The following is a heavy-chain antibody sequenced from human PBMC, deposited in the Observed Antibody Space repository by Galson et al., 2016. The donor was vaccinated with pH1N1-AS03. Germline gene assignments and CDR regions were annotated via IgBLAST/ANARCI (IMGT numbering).Heavy chain of an antibody. Sequence: SLRLSCAASGFTFSSYGMHWVRQAPGKGLEWVAVISYDGSNKYYADSEKGRFTISRDNSKNMLYQQMNSLRAEDTAVYYCAKDRGARYSSGWYKGGMDVWGQGTTVTVSS. CDR1: GFTFSSYG. J-gene: IGHJ6*02. CDR3: AKDRGARYSSGWYKGGMDV. V-gene: IGHV3-30*18. CDR2: ISYDGSNK. D-gene: IGHD6-19*01.